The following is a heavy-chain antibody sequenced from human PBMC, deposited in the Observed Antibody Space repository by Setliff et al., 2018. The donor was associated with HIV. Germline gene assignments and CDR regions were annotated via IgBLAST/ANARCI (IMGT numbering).Heavy chain of an antibody. CDR2: ITNNGDT. Sequence: GESLKISCAASGFTFSSYSMNWVRQAPGKGLEWFSSITNNGDTLYTDSVKGRFIISRDNAKNSLYLQMNSLRAEDTAVYYCATATKTDDRNSRYRYLQGWGQGTLVTVSS. CDR3: ATATKTDDRNSRYRYLQG. CDR1: GFTFSSYS. V-gene: IGHV3-21*04. J-gene: IGHJ1*01. D-gene: IGHD3-9*01.